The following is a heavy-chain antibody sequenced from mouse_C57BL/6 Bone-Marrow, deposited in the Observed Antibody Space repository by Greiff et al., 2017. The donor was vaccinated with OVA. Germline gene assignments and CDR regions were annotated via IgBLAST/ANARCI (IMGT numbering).Heavy chain of an antibody. CDR3: ARGGVYYYGNSYGYFDD. Sequence: QVQLQQPGTELVKPGASVKLSCKASGYTFTSYWMHWVKQRPGQGLEWIGNINPRSGGTYYNEKFKSKATLTVDKSSSTAYMQLSSLTSEDSAVYFCARGGVYYYGNSYGYFDDWGQGTTLTVSS. D-gene: IGHD1-1*01. CDR2: INPRSGGT. V-gene: IGHV1-53*01. CDR1: GYTFTSYW. J-gene: IGHJ2*01.